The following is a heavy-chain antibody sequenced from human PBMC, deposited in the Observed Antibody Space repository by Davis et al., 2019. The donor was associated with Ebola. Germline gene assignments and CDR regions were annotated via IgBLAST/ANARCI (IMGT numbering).Heavy chain of an antibody. CDR1: GGSFSDFF. V-gene: IGHV4-34*01. Sequence: SETLSLTCAVYGGSFSDFFWSWVRQSPGKGLEWLGTISHSGSLSYYAPSLESRITISVDSSKNQFSLQLNSVTPEDTAVYYCARDRFPKWVFDYWGQGTLVTVSS. CDR3: ARDRFPKWVFDY. CDR2: ISHSGSLS. J-gene: IGHJ4*02. D-gene: IGHD1-26*01.